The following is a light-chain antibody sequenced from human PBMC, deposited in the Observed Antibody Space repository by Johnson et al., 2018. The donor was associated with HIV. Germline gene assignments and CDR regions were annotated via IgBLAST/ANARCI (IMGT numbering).Light chain of an antibody. CDR3: ATVDSNPSASYV. CDR1: SSNIGNNY. Sequence: QSVLTQPPSVSAAPGQKVTISCSGSSSNIGNNYVSWYQQLTGTAPKLLIYENNKRPSGIPDRLSGSKSGTSATMGIPGLHDADEEDYHCATVDSNPSASYVFGSATHVTVL. V-gene: IGLV1-51*02. J-gene: IGLJ1*01. CDR2: ENN.